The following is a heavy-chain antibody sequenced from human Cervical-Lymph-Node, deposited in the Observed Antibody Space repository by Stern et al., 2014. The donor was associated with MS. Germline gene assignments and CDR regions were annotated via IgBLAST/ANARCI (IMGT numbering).Heavy chain of an antibody. Sequence: EQMEESGGGVVQPGRSLRLSCAASGFTFSGYGMHWVRQAPGKRLECVAVISYDGSNQYYADSVKGRFTISRDNSKNTLYLQMNSLRAEDTAVYYCAKDSGRGRSIDYWGQGTLVTVSS. D-gene: IGHD6-13*01. CDR1: GFTFSGYG. CDR2: ISYDGSNQ. J-gene: IGHJ4*02. CDR3: AKDSGRGRSIDY. V-gene: IGHV3-30*18.